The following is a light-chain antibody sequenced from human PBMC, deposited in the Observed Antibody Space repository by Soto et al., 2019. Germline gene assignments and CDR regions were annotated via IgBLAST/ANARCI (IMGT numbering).Light chain of an antibody. CDR1: QYIGDF. Sequence: DIQMTQSPSSLSASVGDRVTITCRASQYIGDFLNWYQQTPGKPPKLLIFGASNLHIGVPSRFSGSGSGTKFTLTISNLLREDFATYYCQQSYFILGTFGRGTKVEI. V-gene: IGKV1-39*01. J-gene: IGKJ1*01. CDR2: GAS. CDR3: QQSYFILGT.